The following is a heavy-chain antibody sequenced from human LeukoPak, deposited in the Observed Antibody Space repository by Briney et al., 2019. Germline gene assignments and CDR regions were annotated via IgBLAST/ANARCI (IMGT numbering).Heavy chain of an antibody. D-gene: IGHD3-16*01. V-gene: IGHV3-23*01. Sequence: GGSLRLSCAASGFTFTSYSMNWVRQAPGKGLEWVSTISGGGGSTYYADSVKGRFTISRDNSKDTLYLQVNSLRAEDTAVYYCAKGGRWDVTPFDYWGQGTLVTVSS. J-gene: IGHJ4*02. CDR3: AKGGRWDVTPFDY. CDR2: ISGGGGST. CDR1: GFTFTSYS.